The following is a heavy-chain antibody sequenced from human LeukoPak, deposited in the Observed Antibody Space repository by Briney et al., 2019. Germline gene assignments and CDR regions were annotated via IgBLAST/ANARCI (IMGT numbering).Heavy chain of an antibody. J-gene: IGHJ4*02. V-gene: IGHV1-8*02. CDR2: MNPNSGNT. CDR3: ARLEVRNNWNDVRDY. Sequence: ASVKVSCKASGYTFTSYAMNWVRQAPGQGLEWMGWMNPNSGNTGYAQKFQGRVTMTRNTSISTAYMELSSLRSEDTAVYYCARLEVRNNWNDVRDYWGQGTLVTVSS. D-gene: IGHD1-20*01. CDR1: GYTFTSYA.